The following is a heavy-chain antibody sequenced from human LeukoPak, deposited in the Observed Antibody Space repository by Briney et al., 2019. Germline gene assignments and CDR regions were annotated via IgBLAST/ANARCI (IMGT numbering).Heavy chain of an antibody. CDR1: GYTFTSYY. CDR3: ARAGTVVVPAAMPPGY. V-gene: IGHV1-46*01. J-gene: IGHJ4*02. Sequence: PGASVKVSCKASGYTFTSYYMHWVRQAPGQGLEWMGIINPSGGSTSYAQKFQGRVTMTRDTSTSTVYMELSSLRSEDTAVYYCARAGTVVVPAAMPPGYWGQGTLVTVSS. D-gene: IGHD2-2*01. CDR2: INPSGGST.